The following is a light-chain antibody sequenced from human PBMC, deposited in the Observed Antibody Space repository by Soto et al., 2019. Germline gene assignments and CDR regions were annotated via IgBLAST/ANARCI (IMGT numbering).Light chain of an antibody. J-gene: IGKJ1*01. Sequence: DIQMTQSPSTLSAFVGDRVTFTCRARQSINNWLGCYQQRPGTAPKILIYDASTLESGVPSRFSGSGSGTEFTLTISSLQPDDFATYYCQHYNSYSDAFGQGTKVDIK. CDR2: DAS. V-gene: IGKV1-5*01. CDR1: QSINNW. CDR3: QHYNSYSDA.